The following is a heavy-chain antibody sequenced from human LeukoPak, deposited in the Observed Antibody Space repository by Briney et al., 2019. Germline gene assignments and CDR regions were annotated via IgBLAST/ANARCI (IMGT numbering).Heavy chain of an antibody. J-gene: IGHJ4*02. V-gene: IGHV3-30*03. D-gene: IGHD5-24*01. CDR1: GLTFSSYG. Sequence: GGSLRLSCAASGLTFSSYGMHWVRQAPGKGLEWVAVISYDGSNKNYADSVKGRFTISRDNAENSLYLQMNSLRAVDTAVYFCARGEEKATITALDSWGQGTLVTVSS. CDR3: ARGEEKATITALDS. CDR2: ISYDGSNK.